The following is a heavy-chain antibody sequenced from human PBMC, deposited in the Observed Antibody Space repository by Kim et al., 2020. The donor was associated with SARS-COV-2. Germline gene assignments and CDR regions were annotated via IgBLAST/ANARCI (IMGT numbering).Heavy chain of an antibody. D-gene: IGHD2-8*02. Sequence: SETLSLTCAVYGGSFSGYYWSWIRQPPGKGLEWIGEINHSGSTNYNPSLKSRVTISVDTSKNQFSLKLSSVTAADTAVYYCARLDAATWWDYYGMDVWGQGTTVTLSS. V-gene: IGHV4-34*01. CDR1: GGSFSGYY. CDR2: INHSGST. J-gene: IGHJ6*02. CDR3: ARLDAATWWDYYGMDV.